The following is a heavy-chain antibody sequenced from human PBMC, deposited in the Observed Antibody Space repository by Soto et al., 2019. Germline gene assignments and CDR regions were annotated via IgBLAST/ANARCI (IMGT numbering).Heavy chain of an antibody. CDR3: ARSGGGGTTYSYYYYMDV. Sequence: ASVKVSCKASGYTFTGYYMHWVRQAPGQGLEWMGWINPNSGGTNYAQKFQGWVTMTRDTSISTAYMELSRLRSDDTAVYYCARSGGGGTTYSYYYYMDVWGKGTTVTVSS. CDR2: INPNSGGT. D-gene: IGHD3-16*01. CDR1: GYTFTGYY. J-gene: IGHJ6*03. V-gene: IGHV1-2*04.